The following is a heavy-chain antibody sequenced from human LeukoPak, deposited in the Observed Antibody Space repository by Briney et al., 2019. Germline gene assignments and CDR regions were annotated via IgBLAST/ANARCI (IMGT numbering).Heavy chain of an antibody. D-gene: IGHD4-17*01. Sequence: ASVKVSCKASGYTFTKYGITWVRQAPGQGLDWMGWIGADNGNRNYAHKVQDRVTLTTDTSTSTAYMELTSLRLDDTAVYYCARAQSDFGDFSMCDYWGQGTLVTVSS. V-gene: IGHV1-18*01. J-gene: IGHJ4*02. CDR1: GYTFTKYG. CDR2: IGADNGNR. CDR3: ARAQSDFGDFSMCDY.